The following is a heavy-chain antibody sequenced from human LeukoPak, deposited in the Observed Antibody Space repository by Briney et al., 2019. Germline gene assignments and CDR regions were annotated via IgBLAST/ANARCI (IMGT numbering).Heavy chain of an antibody. CDR2: VYKDGKM. V-gene: IGHV3-53*01. D-gene: IGHD3-10*01. J-gene: IGHJ4*02. Sequence: GGSLRLSCAASGFTVSSTYMSWVLQSPGKGLEWVSVVYKDGKMFYIDSVKGRFAISRDTSKNTVYLQMNNLRAEDTAVYYCAKGRSPRGFLDYWGQGTLVTVSS. CDR3: AKGRSPRGFLDY. CDR1: GFTVSSTY.